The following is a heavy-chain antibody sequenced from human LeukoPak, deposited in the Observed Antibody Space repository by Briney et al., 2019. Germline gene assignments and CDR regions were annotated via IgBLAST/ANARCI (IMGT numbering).Heavy chain of an antibody. Sequence: SETLSLTCAVYGGSFSGYYWSWIRQPPGKGLGWIGEINHSGSTNYNPSLKSRVTIPVDTSENQFSLKLSSVTAADTAVYYCARGFPHSRMVRGVNYYYGMDVWGQGTTVTVSS. CDR1: GGSFSGYY. J-gene: IGHJ6*02. CDR2: INHSGST. V-gene: IGHV4-34*01. CDR3: ARGFPHSRMVRGVNYYYGMDV. D-gene: IGHD3-10*01.